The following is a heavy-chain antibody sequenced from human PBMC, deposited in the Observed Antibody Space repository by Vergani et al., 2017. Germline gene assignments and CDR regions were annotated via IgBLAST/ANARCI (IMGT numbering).Heavy chain of an antibody. CDR1: GYSFSDYW. V-gene: IGHV5-51*01. CDR3: ARRGTQREYFTL. Sequence: EGQLVQSGAEVKKPGESLKISCKGSGYSFSDYWIAWVRQMPGKGLEWMGIIYPGDSDTRYSPSFQGKATISVDKSISTAYLQWSSLKASDTAIYYCARRGTQREYFTLWGRGTLVTVSS. D-gene: IGHD5-18*01. CDR2: IYPGDSDT. J-gene: IGHJ2*01.